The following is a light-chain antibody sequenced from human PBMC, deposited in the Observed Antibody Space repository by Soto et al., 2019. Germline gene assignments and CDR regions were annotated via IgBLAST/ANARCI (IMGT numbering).Light chain of an antibody. CDR3: SSFASSNTWV. V-gene: IGLV2-8*01. Sequence: QSALTQPPSASGSPGQSVTISCTGTSSDVGAYNYDSWYQQHAGKAPKLVIYEVTKRPSGVPDRFSGSKSANTASLTVSGLQAEDGADYYCSSFASSNTWVFGGGTKLTVL. CDR1: SSDVGAYNY. J-gene: IGLJ3*02. CDR2: EVT.